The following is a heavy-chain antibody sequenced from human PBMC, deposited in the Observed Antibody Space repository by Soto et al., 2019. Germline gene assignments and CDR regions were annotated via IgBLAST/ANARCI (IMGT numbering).Heavy chain of an antibody. CDR2: IDPSDSYT. V-gene: IGHV5-10-1*01. J-gene: IGHJ4*02. Sequence: GESLKISCKGSGYSFPSYWISWVRQMPGKGLEWMGRIDPSDSYTDYSPSFQGHVTISADKSISTAYLQCSSLKASDTAMYYCARQSRQWLARGDSWGQGTLVTVSS. CDR1: GYSFPSYW. D-gene: IGHD6-19*01. CDR3: ARQSRQWLARGDS.